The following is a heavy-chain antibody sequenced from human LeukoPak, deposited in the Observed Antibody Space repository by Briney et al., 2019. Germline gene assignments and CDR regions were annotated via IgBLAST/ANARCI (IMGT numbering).Heavy chain of an antibody. CDR3: ARLFRQQLAFLDY. CDR1: GGSIRSSYYY. J-gene: IGHJ4*02. V-gene: IGHV4-39*01. Sequence: SETLSLTCTVSGGSIRSSYYYWGWIRQPPGKGLEWIGSIYDSGSTYYNPSLKSRVTISVDTSKNQFSLKLSSVTAADTAVYYCARLFRQQLAFLDYWGQGTLVTVSS. CDR2: IYDSGST. D-gene: IGHD6-13*01.